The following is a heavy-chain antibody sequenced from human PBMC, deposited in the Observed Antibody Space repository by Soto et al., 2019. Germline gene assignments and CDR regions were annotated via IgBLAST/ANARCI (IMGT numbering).Heavy chain of an antibody. CDR2: ISWNSGSI. V-gene: IGHV3-9*01. CDR3: AKDYGDYGSVNSLFDY. D-gene: IGHD4-17*01. J-gene: IGHJ4*02. CDR1: GFTFDDYA. Sequence: EVQLVESGGGLVQPGRSLRLSCAASGFTFDDYAMHWVRQAPGKGLEWVSGISWNSGSIGYADSVKGRFTISRDNAKNFLYLQMNSLRAEDTALYYCAKDYGDYGSVNSLFDYWGQGTLVTVSS.